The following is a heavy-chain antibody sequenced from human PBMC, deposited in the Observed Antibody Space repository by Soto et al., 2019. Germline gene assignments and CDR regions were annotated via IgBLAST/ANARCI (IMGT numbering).Heavy chain of an antibody. V-gene: IGHV4-61*01. CDR1: GGSVSSGSYY. Sequence: SETLSLTCTVSGGSVSSGSYYWSWIRQPPGKGLEWIGYIYYTGSTNYNPSRKSRVTISVDTSKNQFSLKLSSVTAADTAVYYCARKGMTPYNWFDPWGHGTLVTVSS. J-gene: IGHJ5*02. CDR3: ARKGMTPYNWFDP. CDR2: IYYTGST. D-gene: IGHD3-10*01.